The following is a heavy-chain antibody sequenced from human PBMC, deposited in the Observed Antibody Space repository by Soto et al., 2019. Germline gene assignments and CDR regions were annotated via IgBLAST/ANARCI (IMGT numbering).Heavy chain of an antibody. J-gene: IGHJ5*02. D-gene: IGHD3-10*01. V-gene: IGHV1-18*01. CDR2: INTYNGNT. CDR1: GYTFTNYG. CDR3: ARGVGSGTYYNQYNWFDP. Sequence: ASVKVYCKASGYTFTNYGISWVRQAPGQGLEWMGWINTYNGNTNHAQKLRGRVTMTTDTSTSTAYMELRSLRSDDTAVYYCARGVGSGTYYNQYNWFDPWGQG.